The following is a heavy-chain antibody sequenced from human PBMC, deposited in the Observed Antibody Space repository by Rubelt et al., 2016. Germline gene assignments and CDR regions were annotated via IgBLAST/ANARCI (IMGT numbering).Heavy chain of an antibody. Sequence: VQLVESGGGVVQPGRSLRLSCAASGFTFNNYWMHWVRQAPGKGLVWVSHINNDGSRTSYADSVKGRFTISRNNAKNTLEWQMNSLRAEDTATYYCVRGGVDVWGQGTTVTVSS. CDR1: GFTFNNYW. J-gene: IGHJ6*02. CDR2: INNDGSRT. V-gene: IGHV3-74*02. CDR3: VRGGVDV.